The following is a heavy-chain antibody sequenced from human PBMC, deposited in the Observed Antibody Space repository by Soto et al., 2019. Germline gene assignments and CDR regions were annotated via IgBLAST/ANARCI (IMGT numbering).Heavy chain of an antibody. Sequence: QVQLVESGGGVVQPGRSLRLSCAASGFTFSSYGMHWVRQAPGKGLEWAAAISYDGSNKYYADSVKGRFTISRDNSKNKLYLQMNSLRAEDTAVYYCAKAYYYDSSGYYPTWSDAFDIWGQGTMVTVSS. CDR2: ISYDGSNK. V-gene: IGHV3-30*18. CDR1: GFTFSSYG. J-gene: IGHJ3*02. CDR3: AKAYYYDSSGYYPTWSDAFDI. D-gene: IGHD3-22*01.